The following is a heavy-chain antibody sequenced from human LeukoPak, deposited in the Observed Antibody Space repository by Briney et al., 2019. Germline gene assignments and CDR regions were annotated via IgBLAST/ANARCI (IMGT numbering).Heavy chain of an antibody. V-gene: IGHV4-59*01. J-gene: IGHJ4*02. CDR2: IYYSGST. Sequence: SETLSLTCTVSGGSISSYYWSWIRQPPGKGLEGIGYIYYSGSTNYNPSLKSRVTISVDTSKNQFSLKLSSVTAADTAVYYCARAARAGRHGFSVYFDYWGQGTLVTVSS. CDR3: ARAARAGRHGFSVYFDY. D-gene: IGHD6-19*01. CDR1: GGSISSYY.